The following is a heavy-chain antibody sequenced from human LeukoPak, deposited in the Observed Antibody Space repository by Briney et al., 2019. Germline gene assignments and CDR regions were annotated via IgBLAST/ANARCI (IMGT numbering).Heavy chain of an antibody. V-gene: IGHV4-61*01. CDR2: IYYSGST. CDR3: ARHDSSKGIWFDP. J-gene: IGHJ5*02. D-gene: IGHD3-22*01. CDR1: GGSVSSGTYY. Sequence: PSETLSLTCTVSGGSVSSGTYYWSWIRQPPGKGLEWIGYIYYSGSTNYNPSLKSRVTISVDTSKNQFSLKLSSVTAADTAVYYCARHDSSKGIWFDPWGQGTLVTVSS.